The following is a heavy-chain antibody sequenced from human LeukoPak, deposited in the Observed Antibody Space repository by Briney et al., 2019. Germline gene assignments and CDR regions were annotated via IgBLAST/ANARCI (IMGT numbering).Heavy chain of an antibody. Sequence: ASVKVSCKASGYTFTSYGISWVRQATGQGLEWMGWMNPNSGNTGYAQKFQGRVTMTRNTSISTAYMELSSLRSEDTAVYYCARLHSSGWYGGDAFDIWGQGTMVTVSS. D-gene: IGHD6-19*01. CDR3: ARLHSSGWYGGDAFDI. V-gene: IGHV1-8*02. CDR1: GYTFTSYG. J-gene: IGHJ3*02. CDR2: MNPNSGNT.